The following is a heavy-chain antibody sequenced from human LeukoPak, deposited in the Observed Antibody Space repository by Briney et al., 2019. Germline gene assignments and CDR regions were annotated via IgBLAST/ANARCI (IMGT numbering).Heavy chain of an antibody. D-gene: IGHD6-6*01. CDR1: GSSISSYY. J-gene: IGHJ5*02. Sequence: KPSETLSLTCTVSGSSISSYYWSWIRQPPGKGLDWIGDIYYSGSTNYNPSLKSRVTISVDTSKNQFSLKLSSVTAADTAVYYCARVPEARLTPYHWFDPWGQGTLVTVSS. CDR3: ARVPEARLTPYHWFDP. V-gene: IGHV4-59*01. CDR2: IYYSGST.